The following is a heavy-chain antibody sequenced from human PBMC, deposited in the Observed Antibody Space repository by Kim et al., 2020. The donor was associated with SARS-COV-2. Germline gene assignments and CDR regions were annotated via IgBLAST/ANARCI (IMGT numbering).Heavy chain of an antibody. CDR1: GFTFSSFA. CDR3: AESQPNFWSGFETDNFDF. V-gene: IGHV3-30*18. D-gene: IGHD3-3*01. Sequence: GGSLRLSCVASGFTFSSFAMHWVRQAPGKGLEWVAFISHDGSKTYFTDSVKGRFTISRDNSKNLLFLQMSALRPDDTAVYYCAESQPNFWSGFETDNFDFWGQGTLVSVSS. CDR2: ISHDGSKT. J-gene: IGHJ4*02.